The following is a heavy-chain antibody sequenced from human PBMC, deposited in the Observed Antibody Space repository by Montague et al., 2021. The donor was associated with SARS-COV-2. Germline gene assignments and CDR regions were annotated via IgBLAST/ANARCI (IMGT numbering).Heavy chain of an antibody. V-gene: IGHV4-59*01. CDR2: IYYSGST. CDR1: IGSISSYY. J-gene: IGHJ6*02. CDR3: ARSVCWGSRSKGLWGGSSFGSFRMDV. D-gene: IGHD3-16*01. Sequence: SETLSLTCTVSIGSISSYYWSWIRQPPGKGLEWIGKIYYSGSTNYTPSLKSRVTISVDTSKNQFSLKLSSVTAADTAVYYCARSVCWGSRSKGLWGGSSFGSFRMDVWGQGTTVTVSS.